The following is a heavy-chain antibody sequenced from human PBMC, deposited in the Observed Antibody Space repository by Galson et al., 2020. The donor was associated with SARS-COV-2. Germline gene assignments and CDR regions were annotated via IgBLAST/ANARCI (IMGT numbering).Heavy chain of an antibody. J-gene: IGHJ6*03. Sequence: SQTLTLTCAVYGGSFSDYYWSWIRQPPGKGLEWIGEITHSGSTNYNTSLKSRVTISVDTSKNQFSLKLSSVTAADTAVYYCAGFNYYASGSPSSYCVDVWGKGTTVTVSS. CDR3: AGFNYYASGSPSSYCVDV. CDR1: GGSFSDYY. CDR2: ITHSGST. V-gene: IGHV4-34*01. D-gene: IGHD3-10*01.